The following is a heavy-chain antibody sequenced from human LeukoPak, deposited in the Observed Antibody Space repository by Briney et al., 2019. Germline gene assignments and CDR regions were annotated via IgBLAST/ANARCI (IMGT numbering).Heavy chain of an antibody. D-gene: IGHD3-10*01. CDR3: ATFSITYNPFDY. CDR1: GGSISSYY. J-gene: IGHJ4*02. Sequence: SETLSLTRTVSGGSISSYYWSWIRLPPGKGLEWIGYIYYSGSTNYNPSLKSRVTISVDTSKNQFSLKLSSVTAADTAVYYCATFSITYNPFDYWGQGTLVTVSS. CDR2: IYYSGST. V-gene: IGHV4-59*12.